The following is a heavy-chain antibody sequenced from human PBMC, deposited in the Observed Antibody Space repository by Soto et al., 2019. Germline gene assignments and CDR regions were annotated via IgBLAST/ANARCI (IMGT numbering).Heavy chain of an antibody. D-gene: IGHD1-26*01. CDR2: IWYDGSNK. V-gene: IGHV3-33*01. Sequence: GGSLRLSCAASGFTFSSYGMHWVRQAPGKGLEWVAVIWYDGSNKYYADSVKGRFTISRDNSKNTLYLQMNSLRAEDTAVYYCARASGSYFHYYYGMDVWGQGTTVTVSS. CDR1: GFTFSSYG. CDR3: ARASGSYFHYYYGMDV. J-gene: IGHJ6*02.